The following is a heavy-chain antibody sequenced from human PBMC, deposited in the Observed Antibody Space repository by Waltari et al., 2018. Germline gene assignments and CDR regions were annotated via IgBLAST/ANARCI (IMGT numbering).Heavy chain of an antibody. V-gene: IGHV4-4*07. CDR1: GGSISSNY. Sequence: QVQLQESGPGLVKPSETLSLTCTVSGGSISSNYWNWFRQPAGKGLEWIGRIYTSGSTNYNPSLKSRVTMSVDTSKNQFSLKLSSVTAADTAVYYCARTPPPANPNGEKDYWGQGTLVTVSS. J-gene: IGHJ4*02. D-gene: IGHD2-2*01. CDR2: IYTSGST. CDR3: ARTPPPANPNGEKDY.